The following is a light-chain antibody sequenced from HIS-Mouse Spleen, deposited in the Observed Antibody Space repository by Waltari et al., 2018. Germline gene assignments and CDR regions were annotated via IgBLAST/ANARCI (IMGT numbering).Light chain of an antibody. CDR3: QQYGSSPWT. J-gene: IGKJ1*01. Sequence: EIVLTQSPGTLSLSPGERATLSCRASQRVSSSYLAWYQQKPGQAPRLLIYGASSSATGIPDRFSGSGSGTDFTLTISRLEPEDFAVYYCQQYGSSPWTFGQGTKVEIK. CDR2: GAS. CDR1: QRVSSSY. V-gene: IGKV3-20*01.